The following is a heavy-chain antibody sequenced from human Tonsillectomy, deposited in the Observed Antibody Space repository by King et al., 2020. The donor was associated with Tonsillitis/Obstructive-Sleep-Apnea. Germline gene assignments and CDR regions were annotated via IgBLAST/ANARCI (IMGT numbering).Heavy chain of an antibody. CDR2: IIPIPGIA. Sequence: QLVQSGAEVKKPGSSVKVSCKASGGTFSSYAISWVRQAPGQGLEWMGGIIPIPGIANYAQKFQGRVTITADKSTSAAYMELSSLRSEDTAVYYCARAYCSITSCRVSYYYYGMDVWGQGTTVTVSS. V-gene: IGHV1-69*10. CDR1: GGTFSSYA. J-gene: IGHJ6*02. D-gene: IGHD2-2*01. CDR3: ARAYCSITSCRVSYYYYGMDV.